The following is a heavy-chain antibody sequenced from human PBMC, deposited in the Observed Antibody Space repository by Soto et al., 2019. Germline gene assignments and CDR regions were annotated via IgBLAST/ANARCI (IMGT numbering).Heavy chain of an antibody. J-gene: IGHJ4*02. CDR1: GYTFTSYY. D-gene: IGHD6-6*01. CDR3: ARQESGASYSSSSRSLDY. V-gene: IGHV1-46*01. Sequence: GASVKVSCKASGYTFTSYYMHWVRQAPGQGLEWMGIINPSGGSTSYAQKFQGRVTMTRDTSTSTVYMELSSLRSEDTAVYCCARQESGASYSSSSRSLDYWGQGTLVTVSS. CDR2: INPSGGST.